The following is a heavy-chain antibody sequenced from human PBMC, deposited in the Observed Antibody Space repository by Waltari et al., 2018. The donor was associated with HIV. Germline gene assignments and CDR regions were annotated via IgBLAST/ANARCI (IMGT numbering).Heavy chain of an antibody. CDR3: ANKQYGSGMGY. Sequence: EVQLLESGGGLVQPGGSLRLSCAASGFTFSSYAMSWVRQAPGKWREWVSAISGSGGSTYYADSVKGRFTISRDNSKNTLYLQMNSLRAEDTAVYYCANKQYGSGMGYWGQGTLVTVSS. D-gene: IGHD3-10*01. V-gene: IGHV3-23*01. CDR2: ISGSGGST. J-gene: IGHJ4*02. CDR1: GFTFSSYA.